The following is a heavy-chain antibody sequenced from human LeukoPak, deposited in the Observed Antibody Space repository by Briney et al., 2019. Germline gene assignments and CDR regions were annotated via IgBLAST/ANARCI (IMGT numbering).Heavy chain of an antibody. D-gene: IGHD3-10*01. CDR1: GFTVSSNY. V-gene: IGHV3-66*01. Sequence: GGSLRLSCAASGFTVSSNYMSWVRQAPGKGLEWVSVIYSGGSTYYADSVKGRFTISRDNSKNTLYLQKNSLRAVDTAVYYCAGMVRGATDYWGQGTLVTVSS. CDR3: AGMVRGATDY. CDR2: IYSGGST. J-gene: IGHJ4*02.